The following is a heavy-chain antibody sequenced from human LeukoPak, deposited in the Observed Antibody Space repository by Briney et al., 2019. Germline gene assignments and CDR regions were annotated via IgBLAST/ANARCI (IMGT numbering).Heavy chain of an antibody. CDR3: AKGIAVAGTTGYYYGLDV. CDR1: GFTFTSYG. V-gene: IGHV3-30*18. D-gene: IGHD6-19*01. Sequence: PGRSLRLSCAASGFTFTSYGMHWVRQAPGKGLEWLALILHDGSYKYYADSVKGRFTISRDNSKNTLYLEMNSPRAEDTAVYYCAKGIAVAGTTGYYYGLDVWGQGTTVTVSS. CDR2: ILHDGSYK. J-gene: IGHJ6*02.